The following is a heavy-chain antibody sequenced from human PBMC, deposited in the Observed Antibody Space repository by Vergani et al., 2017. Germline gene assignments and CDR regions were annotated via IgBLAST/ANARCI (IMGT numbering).Heavy chain of an antibody. Sequence: QVQLQESGPGLVKPSETLSLTCTVSGGSISSYYWSWIRQPPGKGLEWIGYIYYSGSTNYNPSLKSRVTISVDTSKNQFSLKLSSVNAADTAVYYCARGEIVVVPAAIHYYYYYMDVWGKGP. CDR1: GGSISSYY. J-gene: IGHJ6*03. D-gene: IGHD2-2*01. CDR2: IYYSGST. CDR3: ARGEIVVVPAAIHYYYYYMDV. V-gene: IGHV4-59*01.